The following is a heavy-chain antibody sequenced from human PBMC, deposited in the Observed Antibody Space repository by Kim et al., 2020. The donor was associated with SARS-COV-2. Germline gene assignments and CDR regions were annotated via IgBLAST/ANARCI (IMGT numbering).Heavy chain of an antibody. D-gene: IGHD3-16*01. CDR2: IIPILGIA. V-gene: IGHV1-69*04. CDR3: ARVRGDDAFDI. J-gene: IGHJ3*02. Sequence: SVKVSCKASGGTFSSYAISWVRQAPGQGLEWMGRIIPILGIANYAQKFQGRVTITADKSTSTAYMELSSLRSEDTAVYYCARVRGDDAFDIWGQGTMVTVSS. CDR1: GGTFSSYA.